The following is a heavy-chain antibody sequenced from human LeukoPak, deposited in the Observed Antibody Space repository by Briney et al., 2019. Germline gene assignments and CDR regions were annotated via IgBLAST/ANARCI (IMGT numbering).Heavy chain of an antibody. V-gene: IGHV4-34*01. CDR1: GGSFSGHY. CDR2: INHSGST. D-gene: IGHD3-22*01. J-gene: IGHJ4*02. CDR3: ATNPYYYDSSGSDY. Sequence: PSETLSLTCAVYGGSFSGHYWSWIRQPPGKGLEWIGEINHSGSTNYNPSLKSRVTISVDTSKNQFSLKLSSVTAADTAVYYCATNPYYYDSSGSDYWGQGTLVTASS.